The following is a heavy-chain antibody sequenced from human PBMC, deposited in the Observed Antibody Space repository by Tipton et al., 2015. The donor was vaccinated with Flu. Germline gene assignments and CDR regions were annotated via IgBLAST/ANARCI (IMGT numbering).Heavy chain of an antibody. CDR3: ARDDGDYGLGSYHYYYGMDV. D-gene: IGHD3-10*01. J-gene: IGHJ6*02. CDR1: GGSFSGYY. Sequence: TLSLTCAVYGGSFSGYYWSWIRQPPGKGLEWIGEITHSGGTNYNPSLKSRVTISGDTSKNQFSLKLSSVTAADTAVYYCARDDGDYGLGSYHYYYGMDVWGQGTTVTVSS. CDR2: ITHSGGT. V-gene: IGHV4-34*01.